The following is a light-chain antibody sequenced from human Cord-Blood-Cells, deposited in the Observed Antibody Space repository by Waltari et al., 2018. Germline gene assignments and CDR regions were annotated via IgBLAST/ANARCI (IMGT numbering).Light chain of an antibody. CDR3: QQSYSTPFT. CDR1: QSISSY. Sequence: DIQLTQSPSSLSASVGGRVTNTCRASQSISSYLNWYQQKPGKAPKLLIYTASSLQSGAPSRFCGSGSVTDFTLTTSSLQPQDFATYYCQQSYSTPFTFGAGTKVDIK. V-gene: IGKV1-39*01. CDR2: TAS. J-gene: IGKJ3*01.